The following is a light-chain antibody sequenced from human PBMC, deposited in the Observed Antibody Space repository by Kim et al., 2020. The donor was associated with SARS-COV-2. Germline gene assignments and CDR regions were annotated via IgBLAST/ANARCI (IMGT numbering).Light chain of an antibody. J-gene: IGKJ2*02. CDR1: QDFSDY. CDR3: QQYKFYQWT. CDR2: AAS. Sequence: SASFGAIVTITCRASQDFSDYLAWIQQKPGKAPKSLIYAASRLLSGVPSRFSGSGSGTEFTLTISNLQPEEFATYYCQQYKFYQWTFGQGTKLEI. V-gene: IGKV1-16*01.